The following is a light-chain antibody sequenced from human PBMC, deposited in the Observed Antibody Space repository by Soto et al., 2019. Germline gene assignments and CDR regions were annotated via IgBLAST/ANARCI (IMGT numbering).Light chain of an antibody. CDR2: DAS. Sequence: DIQMTQSPSTLSASVGDRVTITCRASQSISSWLAWYQQKPGKAPKLLIYDASSLESGVPSRFSGSGSGTEFTPTISSLQPDDFATDYCQQYNSYSGTFGQGTKLEIK. CDR3: QQYNSYSGT. J-gene: IGKJ2*01. CDR1: QSISSW. V-gene: IGKV1-5*01.